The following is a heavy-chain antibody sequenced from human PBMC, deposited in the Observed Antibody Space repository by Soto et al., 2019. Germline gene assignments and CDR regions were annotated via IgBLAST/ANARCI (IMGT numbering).Heavy chain of an antibody. J-gene: IGHJ4*02. CDR2: INQGGSS. CDR3: ARGSQWLDY. CDR1: GGSLSGYY. V-gene: IGHV4-34*01. Sequence: SETLSLTGSVYGGSLSGYYWSWIRQPPGKGLEWIGEINQGGSSNYNPSLKSRVTTSLDTSKNQLSLKLKSVTAADTAVYYCARGSQWLDYWGQGTLVTVSS. D-gene: IGHD6-19*01.